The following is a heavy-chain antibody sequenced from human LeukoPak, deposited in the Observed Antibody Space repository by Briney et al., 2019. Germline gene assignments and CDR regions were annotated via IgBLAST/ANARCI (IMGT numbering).Heavy chain of an antibody. CDR1: GFTFDDYA. CDR3: AKVPGGAVAVGAFDY. V-gene: IGHV3-9*01. D-gene: IGHD6-19*01. J-gene: IGHJ4*02. Sequence: GRSPRLSCAASGFTFDDYAMHWVRQAPGKGLEWVSGITWNSGSIGYADSVKGRFTISRDNAKNSLYLQMNSLRAEDTALYYCAKVPGGAVAVGAFDYWGQGTLVTVSS. CDR2: ITWNSGSI.